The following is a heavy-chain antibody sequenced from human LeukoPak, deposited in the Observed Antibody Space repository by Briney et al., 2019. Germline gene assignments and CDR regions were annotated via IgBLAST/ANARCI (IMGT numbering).Heavy chain of an antibody. V-gene: IGHV3-53*01. J-gene: IGHJ3*01. CDR2: IFSYGST. Sequence: GGSLRLSCEASGFTVSGNYMSWVRQAPGKGLEWVSVIFSYGSTYYADSVKGRFTVSRDYSKNTLYLQMNSLRAEDTAVYYCAPDGSGDVWGQGTMVTVSS. CDR1: GFTVSGNY. CDR3: APDGSGDV.